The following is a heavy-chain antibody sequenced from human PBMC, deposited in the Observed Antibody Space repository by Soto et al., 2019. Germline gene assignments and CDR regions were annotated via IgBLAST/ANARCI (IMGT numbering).Heavy chain of an antibody. J-gene: IGHJ4*02. D-gene: IGHD6-19*01. CDR2: INTNGVNT. CDR1: GFVFKDSS. V-gene: IGHV3-64*01. Sequence: EVLLVESGGGVVQPGGSLKLSCAASGFVFKDSSIHWVRQAPGKGLEYVSAINTNGVNTFYAKSVKGRFTISRDNSKNTMYLQMGSFRAEDMPVYYCARGRVEDSSGWATYFDYWGQGTLVTVSS. CDR3: ARGRVEDSSGWATYFDY.